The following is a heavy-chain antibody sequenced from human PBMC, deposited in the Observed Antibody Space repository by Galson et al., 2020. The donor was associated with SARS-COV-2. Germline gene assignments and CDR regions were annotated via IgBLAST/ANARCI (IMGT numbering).Heavy chain of an antibody. D-gene: IGHD3-22*01. Sequence: GESLKISCAASGFTFSSYGMHWVRQAPGKGLEWVAVIWYDGSNKYYADSVKGRFTISRDNSKNTLYLQMNSLRAEDTAVYSCARDYYDSSGYSTNGMDVWGQGTTVTVSS. J-gene: IGHJ6*02. V-gene: IGHV3-33*01. CDR3: ARDYYDSSGYSTNGMDV. CDR1: GFTFSSYG. CDR2: IWYDGSNK.